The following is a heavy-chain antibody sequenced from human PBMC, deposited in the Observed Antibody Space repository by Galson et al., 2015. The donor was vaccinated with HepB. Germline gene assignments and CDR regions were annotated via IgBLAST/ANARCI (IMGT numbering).Heavy chain of an antibody. CDR2: ITSRNSP. V-gene: IGHV3-11*01. J-gene: IGHJ4*02. Sequence: SLRLSCAASGFTFSDYYMTWIRQAPGKGLEWVAYITSRNSPMYAASVKGRFTISRDSAKNSLYLQMNSLRADDTAVYYCARCRDYWREIDYWGQGTQVTVSS. CDR3: ARCRDYWREIDY. D-gene: IGHD3-3*01. CDR1: GFTFSDYY.